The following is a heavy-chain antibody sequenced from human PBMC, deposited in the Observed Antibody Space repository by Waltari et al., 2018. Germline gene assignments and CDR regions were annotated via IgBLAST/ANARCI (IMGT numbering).Heavy chain of an antibody. Sequence: QVQLQESGPGLVNPSGTLSLTSAVSGDSVRDYFWNCIRRPPGEGLEWIGYSRHPGVTTYNPSLTSRPTLSVDTTKNQVSLMLHSVTAADTATFYCARWGATKRGFEFWGPGPLVTVSS. V-gene: IGHV4-59*02. J-gene: IGHJ4*02. CDR1: GDSVRDYF. CDR3: ARWGATKRGFEF. D-gene: IGHD3-16*01. CDR2: SRHPGVT.